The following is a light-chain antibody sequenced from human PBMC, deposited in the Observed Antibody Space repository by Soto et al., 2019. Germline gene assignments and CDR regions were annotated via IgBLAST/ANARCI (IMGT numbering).Light chain of an antibody. CDR2: DAS. CDR1: QSLSSY. V-gene: IGKV3-20*01. J-gene: IGKJ5*01. CDR3: QRYGSSPLIT. Sequence: EIVLTQSPATLSVSPGERATLSCRASQSLSSYLAWYQQKPGQAPRLLIYDASNRATGIPARFSGSGSGTDFTLTISRLEPEDFAVYFCQRYGSSPLITFGQGTRLEIK.